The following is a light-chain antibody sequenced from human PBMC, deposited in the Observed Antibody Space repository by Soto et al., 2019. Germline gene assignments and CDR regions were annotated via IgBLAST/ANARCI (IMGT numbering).Light chain of an antibody. CDR1: QSVLYSSNNKNY. Sequence: DIVLTQSPDSLAVSLGERATINCKSSQSVLYSSNNKNYLAWYQQKPGQPPKLLIYWASTRESGVPDRFSGSGSGTDFTLTINSLQAEDVAVYYCQQCYSTPPTFGGGTKVEIK. CDR2: WAS. J-gene: IGKJ4*01. CDR3: QQCYSTPPT. V-gene: IGKV4-1*01.